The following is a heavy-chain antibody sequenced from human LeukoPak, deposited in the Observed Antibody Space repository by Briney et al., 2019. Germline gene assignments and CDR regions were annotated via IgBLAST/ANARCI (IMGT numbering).Heavy chain of an antibody. V-gene: IGHV1-18*01. D-gene: IGHD3-3*01. Sequence: GASVKVSCKTSVYTFTTYSIIWVRQAPGHGLEWVGWISPSNGHTNYAQKLQDRVTMTTYTSTSTVYMELRSLRSDDTAVYYCAAYDFWSGYPLDPWGQGTLVTVSS. J-gene: IGHJ5*02. CDR3: AAYDFWSGYPLDP. CDR1: VYTFTTYS. CDR2: ISPSNGHT.